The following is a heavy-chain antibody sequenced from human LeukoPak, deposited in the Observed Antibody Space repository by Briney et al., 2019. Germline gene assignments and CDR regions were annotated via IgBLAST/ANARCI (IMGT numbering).Heavy chain of an antibody. J-gene: IGHJ4*02. D-gene: IGHD5-18*01. V-gene: IGHV1-18*01. CDR2: ISAYNGNT. CDR3: ARDLRSYGIDY. CDR1: VYTFTSYG. Sequence: GASVTVSCKASVYTFTSYGISWVRQAPGQGVEWMGWISAYNGNTNYAQKLQGRVTMTTDTSTSTAYMELRSLRSDDTAVYYCARDLRSYGIDYWGQGTLVTVSS.